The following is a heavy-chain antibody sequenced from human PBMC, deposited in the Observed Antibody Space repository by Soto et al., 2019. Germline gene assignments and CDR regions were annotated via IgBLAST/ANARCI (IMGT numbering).Heavy chain of an antibody. CDR1: GYTFTNYA. CDR3: ARVPMCIAAAAPGYYYYGMDV. Sequence: SVKVSCKASGYTFTNYAISWVRQAPGQGLEWMGGIIPIFGTANYAQKFQGRVTITADESTSTAYMELSSLRSEDTAVYYCARVPMCIAAAAPGYYYYGMDVWGQGTTVTASS. J-gene: IGHJ6*02. D-gene: IGHD6-13*01. V-gene: IGHV1-69*13. CDR2: IIPIFGTA.